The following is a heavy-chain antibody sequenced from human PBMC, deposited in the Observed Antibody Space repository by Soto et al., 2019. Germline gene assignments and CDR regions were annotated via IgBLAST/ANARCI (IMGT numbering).Heavy chain of an antibody. CDR3: ARPPGYITDWYYFAL. D-gene: IGHD3-9*01. Sequence: GASVKVSYKASGYTFFDYYMHWVRQAPGQAFQWMGRISPSRGGTIYAQKFQGRVTMSWDTSLNTAYMELSSLISEDTAVYYCARPPGYITDWYYFALWGQGTLVTVSS. V-gene: IGHV1-2*02. J-gene: IGHJ4*02. CDR2: ISPSRGGT. CDR1: GYTFFDYY.